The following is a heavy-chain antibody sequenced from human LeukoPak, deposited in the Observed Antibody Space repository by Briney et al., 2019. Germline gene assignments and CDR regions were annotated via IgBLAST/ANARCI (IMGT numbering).Heavy chain of an antibody. D-gene: IGHD2-15*01. V-gene: IGHV1-2*06. Sequence: ASVKVSCKASGYTFTGYYMHWVRQAPGQGIEWMGRINPNSGGTNYAQKFQGRVTMTRDTSISTAYMELSRLRSDDTAVYYCARVVAMAGVPVYWGQGTLVTVSS. CDR2: INPNSGGT. CDR1: GYTFTGYY. CDR3: ARVVAMAGVPVY. J-gene: IGHJ4*02.